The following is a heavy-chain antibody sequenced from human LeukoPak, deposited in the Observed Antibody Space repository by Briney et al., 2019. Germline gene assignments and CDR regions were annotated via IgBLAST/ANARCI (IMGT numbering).Heavy chain of an antibody. CDR3: AKDLHAWIRLWSGLDAFDI. J-gene: IGHJ3*02. Sequence: GGSLRLSCAASGFTFSSYAMHWVRQAPGKGLEWVAVISYDGSNKYYADSVKGRFTISRDNSKNTLYLQMNSLRAEDTAVYYCAKDLHAWIRLWSGLDAFDIWGQGTMVTVSS. CDR2: ISYDGSNK. CDR1: GFTFSSYA. V-gene: IGHV3-30-3*01. D-gene: IGHD5-18*01.